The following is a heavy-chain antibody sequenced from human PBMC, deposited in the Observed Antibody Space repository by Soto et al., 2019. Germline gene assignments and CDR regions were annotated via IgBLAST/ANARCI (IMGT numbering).Heavy chain of an antibody. V-gene: IGHV3-11*06. J-gene: IGHJ4*02. Sequence: QVQLVESGGGLVKPGGSLRLSCAASGFTFSDDYMSWMRQAPGKGLEWVSYIVSSGAYTKYADSVKGRFTISRDNAKNSLFLEMNSPRPEDTAVYYCARLRASGWYMGGYLDSWGQGTLVTVSS. D-gene: IGHD6-19*01. CDR3: ARLRASGWYMGGYLDS. CDR1: GFTFSDDY. CDR2: IVSSGAYT.